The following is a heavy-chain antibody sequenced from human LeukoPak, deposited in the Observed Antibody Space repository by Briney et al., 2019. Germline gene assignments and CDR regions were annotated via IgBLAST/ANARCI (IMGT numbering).Heavy chain of an antibody. D-gene: IGHD6-19*01. CDR2: INPNSGGT. CDR1: GYTFTGYY. J-gene: IGHJ4*02. CDR3: ARAAAYSSGSFDY. V-gene: IGHV1-2*02. Sequence: ASVKVSCKASGYTFTGYYMHWVRQAPGQGLERMGWINPNSGGTNYAQKFQGRVTMTRDTSISTAYMELSRLRSDDTAVYYCARAAAYSSGSFDYWGQGTLVTVSS.